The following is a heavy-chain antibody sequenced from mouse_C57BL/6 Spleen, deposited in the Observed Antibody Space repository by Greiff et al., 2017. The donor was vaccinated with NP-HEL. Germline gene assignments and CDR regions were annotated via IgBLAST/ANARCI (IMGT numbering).Heavy chain of an antibody. CDR1: GYSITSGYY. CDR3: ASATVVENYFDY. CDR2: ISYDGSN. D-gene: IGHD1-1*01. V-gene: IGHV3-6*01. Sequence: EVQRVESGPGLVKPSQSLSLTCSVTGYSITSGYYWNWIRQFPGNKLEWMGYISYDGSNNYNPSLQNRISITRDTSKNQFFLKLNSVTTEDTATYYCASATVVENYFDYWGQGTTLTVSS. J-gene: IGHJ2*01.